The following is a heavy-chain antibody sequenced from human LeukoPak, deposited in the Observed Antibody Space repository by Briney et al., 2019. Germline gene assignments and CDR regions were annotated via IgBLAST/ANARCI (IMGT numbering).Heavy chain of an antibody. J-gene: IGHJ6*02. V-gene: IGHV4-61*08. Sequence: PSETLSLTCTVSGGSISSGGYYWSWIRQPPGKGLEWIGYIYYSGSTNYNPSLKSRVTISVDTSKNQFSLKLSSVTAADTAVYYCARHVRGYRSYYYGMDVWGQGTTVTVSS. CDR3: ARHVRGYRSYYYGMDV. CDR2: IYYSGST. D-gene: IGHD1-14*01. CDR1: GGSISSGGYY.